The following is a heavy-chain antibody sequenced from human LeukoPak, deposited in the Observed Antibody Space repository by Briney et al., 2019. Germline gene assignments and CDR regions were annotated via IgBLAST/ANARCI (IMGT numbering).Heavy chain of an antibody. J-gene: IGHJ4*02. CDR3: AKRGRSSWYFDY. D-gene: IGHD6-13*01. CDR1: GGSISSYY. CDR2: IYNSGST. Sequence: PSETLSLTCTVSGGSISSYYWSWIRQPPGKGLECIGYIYNSGSTNYNPSLKSRVTISVDTSKIQLSLKLSSVTAADTAVYFCAKRGRSSWYFDYWGQGTQVTVSS. V-gene: IGHV4-59*01.